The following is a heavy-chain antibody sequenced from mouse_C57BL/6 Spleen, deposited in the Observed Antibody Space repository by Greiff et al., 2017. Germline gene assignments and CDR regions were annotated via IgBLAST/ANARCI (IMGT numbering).Heavy chain of an antibody. CDR2: ISDGGSYT. CDR1: GFTFSSYA. J-gene: IGHJ4*01. Sequence: EVHLVESGGGLVKPGGSLKLSCAASGFTFSSYAMSWVRQTPEKRLEWVATISDGGSYTYYPDNVKGRFTISRDNAKNNLYLQMSHLKSEDTAMYYCARDWNYYGSSYGGYAMDYWGQGTSVTVSS. CDR3: ARDWNYYGSSYGGYAMDY. V-gene: IGHV5-4*01. D-gene: IGHD1-1*01.